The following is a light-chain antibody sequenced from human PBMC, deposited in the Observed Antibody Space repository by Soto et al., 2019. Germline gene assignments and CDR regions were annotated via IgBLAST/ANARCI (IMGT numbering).Light chain of an antibody. CDR1: QSVSSN. V-gene: IGKV3-15*01. Sequence: EIVMTQSPATLSVSPGERATLSCRASQSVSSNLAWYQQKPGQAPRLLIYGASTRATGIPARFSGSGSGTEFNLTISSLQSDDVAVYYFQQYNNWPLTFGGGTKVEIK. CDR3: QQYNNWPLT. J-gene: IGKJ4*01. CDR2: GAS.